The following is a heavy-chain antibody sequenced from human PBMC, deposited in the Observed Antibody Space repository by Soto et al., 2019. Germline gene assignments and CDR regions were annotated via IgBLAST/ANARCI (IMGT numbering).Heavy chain of an antibody. CDR3: ARSPRSSPYFDY. J-gene: IGHJ4*02. V-gene: IGHV5-51*01. CDR2: IYPGDHET. Sequence: PGESLKISCRCSGYTFSNFWIAWVRHSPGKGLEWMGIIYPGDHETRYSPSFHGKVTISADKSINTAYLQWSSLEASDSAFYYCARSPRSSPYFDYWGQGALVTVSS. CDR1: GYTFSNFW. D-gene: IGHD6-13*01.